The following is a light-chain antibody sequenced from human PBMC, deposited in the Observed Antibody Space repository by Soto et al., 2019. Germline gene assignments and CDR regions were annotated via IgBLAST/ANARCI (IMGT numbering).Light chain of an antibody. CDR2: WAS. CDR1: QSLLFRSNSKNY. CDR3: QQYYDTLRT. V-gene: IGKV4-1*01. J-gene: IGKJ1*01. Sequence: DVVLTQSPDSLAVALGERATINCRSSQSLLFRSNSKNYLAWYQQKPGQPPKLLISWASSRESGVPDRFSGSGSGTDFPLTLSSLQAEDVAVYFCQQYYDTLRTFGQWTKVE.